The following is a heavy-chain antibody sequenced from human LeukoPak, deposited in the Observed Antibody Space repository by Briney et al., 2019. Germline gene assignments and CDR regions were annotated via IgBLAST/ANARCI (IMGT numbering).Heavy chain of an antibody. CDR1: GFTFGDFA. CDR3: ARFGVPGPHDFDY. Sequence: GGSLRLSCTTSGFTFGDFAMSWVRQAPGKGLEWVAFIRNRPYGGTTEHAASVKGRFTISRDGSRDIAYLQMNSLQTEDTAVYYCARFGVPGPHDFDYWGQGTQVTVSS. D-gene: IGHD3-10*01. V-gene: IGHV3-49*04. CDR2: IRNRPYGGTT. J-gene: IGHJ4*02.